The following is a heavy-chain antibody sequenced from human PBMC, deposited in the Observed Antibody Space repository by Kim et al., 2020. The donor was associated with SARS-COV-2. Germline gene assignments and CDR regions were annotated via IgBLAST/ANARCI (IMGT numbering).Heavy chain of an antibody. CDR3: ARAQYYDFWSGYYRADESPLVDY. Sequence: SETLSLTCTVSGGSISSYYWSWIRQPPGKGLEWIGYIYYRGSTNYNPSLKSRVTISVDTSKNQFSLKLSSVTAADTAVYYCARAQYYDFWSGYYRADESPLVDYWGQGTLVTVSS. J-gene: IGHJ4*02. CDR1: GGSISSYY. D-gene: IGHD3-3*01. CDR2: IYYRGST. V-gene: IGHV4-59*01.